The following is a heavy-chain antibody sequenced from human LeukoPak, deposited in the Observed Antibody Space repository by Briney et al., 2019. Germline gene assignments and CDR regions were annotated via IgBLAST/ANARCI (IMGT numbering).Heavy chain of an antibody. Sequence: SETLSLTCTVSGGSITSSSYYWGWIRQPPGKGLEWIGSIYHSGSPYYNASLKSRVTISVDTSKNQFSLRLSSVTAADTAVYYCARLGSGWYANWFDPWGQGTLVTVSS. CDR2: IYHSGSP. V-gene: IGHV4-39*01. CDR1: GGSITSSSYY. D-gene: IGHD6-19*01. J-gene: IGHJ5*02. CDR3: ARLGSGWYANWFDP.